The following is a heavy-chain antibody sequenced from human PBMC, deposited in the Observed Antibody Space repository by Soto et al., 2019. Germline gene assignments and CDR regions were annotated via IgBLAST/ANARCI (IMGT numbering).Heavy chain of an antibody. CDR1: GFTVSNNY. CDR3: ARAPAAQGDY. V-gene: IGHV3-53*01. D-gene: IGHD6-13*01. J-gene: IGHJ4*02. Sequence: EVQLVESGGGLIQPGGSLRLSCAASGFTVSNNYMNCVRQAPGKGLEWVSIIYSGGSAYYADSVRGRFTISRDISKNTLYLQMNSLRAEDTAVYYCARAPAAQGDYWGQGILVTVSS. CDR2: IYSGGSA.